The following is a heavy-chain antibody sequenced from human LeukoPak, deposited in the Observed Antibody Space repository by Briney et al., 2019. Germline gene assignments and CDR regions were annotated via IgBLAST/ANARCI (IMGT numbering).Heavy chain of an antibody. Sequence: GGSLRLSCAASGFTFRSYWMSWVRQAPGKGLEWVANIKSDGSDKYYVDSVRGRFTISRDNAENSLYLQLSSLRAEDTAVSYCVRDGGINSITTFVWGQGTLVTVSS. CDR1: GFTFRSYW. J-gene: IGHJ3*01. CDR2: IKSDGSDK. CDR3: VRDGGINSITTFV. V-gene: IGHV3-7*01. D-gene: IGHD3-9*01.